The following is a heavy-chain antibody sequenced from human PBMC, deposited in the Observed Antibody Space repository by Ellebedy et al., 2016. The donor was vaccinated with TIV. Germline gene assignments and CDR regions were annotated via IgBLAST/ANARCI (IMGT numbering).Heavy chain of an antibody. CDR1: GFTFTNAW. D-gene: IGHD3-22*01. CDR2: IKRKIYGGTT. J-gene: IGHJ4*02. V-gene: IGHV3-15*07. CDR3: TTRYYYDSSGYNQVDY. Sequence: GESLKISCAASGFTFTNAWMNWVRQAPGKGLEWVGLIKRKIYGGTTDYAAPVKGRFIISRDDSKNMLYLQMNNLKTEDTAVYYCTTRYYYDSSGYNQVDYWGQGTLVTVSS.